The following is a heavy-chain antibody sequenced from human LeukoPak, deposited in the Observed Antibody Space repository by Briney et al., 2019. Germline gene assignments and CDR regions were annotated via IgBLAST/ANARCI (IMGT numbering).Heavy chain of an antibody. D-gene: IGHD5-18*01. CDR1: GGSIISSNYY. V-gene: IGHV4-39*01. CDR3: ARRGYSSPDY. Sequence: PSETLSLTCTVSGGSIISSNYYWGWIRQPPGKGLEWIGSIYFSGSTYYNPSLKSRVTISVDMSNNQFSLKLSSVTAADTAVYYCARRGYSSPDYWGQGTLVTVSS. J-gene: IGHJ4*02. CDR2: IYFSGST.